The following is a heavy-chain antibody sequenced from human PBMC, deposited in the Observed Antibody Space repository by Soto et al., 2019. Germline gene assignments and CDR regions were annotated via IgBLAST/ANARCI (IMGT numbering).Heavy chain of an antibody. D-gene: IGHD3-10*01. Sequence: PXGALRVTCAASGFTFSSYRMHWVRQAPGKGLEWVAVIWYDGSNKYYADSVKGRFTISRDNSKNTLYLQMKSLRAEDTAVYYCARDNIVLWFGSPDYWGQGTLVTVSS. CDR3: ARDNIVLWFGSPDY. CDR1: GFTFSSYR. CDR2: IWYDGSNK. V-gene: IGHV3-33*01. J-gene: IGHJ4*02.